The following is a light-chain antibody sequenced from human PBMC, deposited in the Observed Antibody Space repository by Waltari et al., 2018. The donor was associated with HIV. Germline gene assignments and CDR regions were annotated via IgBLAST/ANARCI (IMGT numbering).Light chain of an antibody. J-gene: IGKJ1*01. CDR3: QQYNNWPPWT. V-gene: IGKV3-15*01. CDR2: GAS. Sequence: EVVLTQFPATLSVSPGERATLFCRGSQNISTDLAWLQHKPGLAPRLVIHGASIRAPGVPARFRGSGSGTDFSLTISSLQSDDSALYYCQQYNNWPPWTFGQGTRVEVK. CDR1: QNISTD.